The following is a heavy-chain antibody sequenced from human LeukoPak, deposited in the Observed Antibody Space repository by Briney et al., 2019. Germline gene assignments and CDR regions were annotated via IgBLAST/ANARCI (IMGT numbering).Heavy chain of an antibody. Sequence: GGSLRLSCAASGFTFSSYSMNWVRQAPGKGLEWVSSISSSSSYIYYADSVKGRFTISRDNAKNSLYLQMNSLRAEDTAVYYCARAGRWSTTPLDNWGQGTLVTVSS. CDR2: ISSSSSYI. D-gene: IGHD3-10*01. CDR1: GFTFSSYS. CDR3: ARAGRWSTTPLDN. J-gene: IGHJ4*02. V-gene: IGHV3-21*01.